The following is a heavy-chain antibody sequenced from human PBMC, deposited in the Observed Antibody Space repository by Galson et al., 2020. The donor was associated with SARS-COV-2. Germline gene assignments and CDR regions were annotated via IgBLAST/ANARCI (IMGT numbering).Heavy chain of an antibody. CDR3: AKDRGYDILTGYQSHLSQTFDY. D-gene: IGHD3-9*01. CDR1: GFTFSSYG. J-gene: IGHJ4*02. V-gene: IGHV3-30*18. Sequence: GGSLRLSCAASGFTFSSYGMHWVRQAPGKGLEWVAVISYDGSNKYYADSVKGRFTISRDNSKNTLYLQMNSLRAEDTAVYYCAKDRGYDILTGYQSHLSQTFDYWGQGTLVTVSS. CDR2: ISYDGSNK.